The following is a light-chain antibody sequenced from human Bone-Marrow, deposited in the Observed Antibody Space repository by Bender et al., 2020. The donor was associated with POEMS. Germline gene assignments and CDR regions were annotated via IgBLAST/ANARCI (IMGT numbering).Light chain of an antibody. Sequence: SYVLTQSPSVSVAPGQTARITCGGNNIGRKYVHWYQQRPGQAPVLVVSADSDRPAGIPDRFSGSNTGDTATLTISRVEAGDEADFYCQVWDSDSDRVVFGGGTKLTVL. J-gene: IGLJ2*01. CDR1: NIGRKY. CDR2: ADS. CDR3: QVWDSDSDRVV. V-gene: IGLV3-21*02.